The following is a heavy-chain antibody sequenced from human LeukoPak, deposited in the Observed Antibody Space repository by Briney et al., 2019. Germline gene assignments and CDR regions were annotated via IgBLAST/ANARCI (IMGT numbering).Heavy chain of an antibody. J-gene: IGHJ5*02. CDR2: IYYSGST. CDR3: ARGDKYSSSWLHPDATWFDP. CDR1: GGSISRYY. V-gene: IGHV4-59*01. D-gene: IGHD6-13*01. Sequence: SETLSLTCTVSGGSISRYYWSWIRQPPEKGLEWIGYIYYSGSTNYNPSLKSRVTISVDTSKNQFSLKLSSVTAADTAVYYCARGDKYSSSWLHPDATWFDPWGQGTLVTVSS.